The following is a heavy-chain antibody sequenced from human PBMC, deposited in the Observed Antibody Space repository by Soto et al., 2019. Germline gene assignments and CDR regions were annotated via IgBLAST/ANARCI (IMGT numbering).Heavy chain of an antibody. CDR1: GDSLRGQS. V-gene: IGHV4-34*01. Sequence: QVQLQQWGAGLLKASETLSLTCAVVGDSLRGQSWNWIRQSPGKGLEWIGELDQSGGTNYNPSLKSRAIISDDTSKNKFSLTLTSVTAADTAVYYCARKDSYGWSGESLDVWGQGTTVTVSS. CDR3: ARKDSYGWSGESLDV. CDR2: LDQSGGT. J-gene: IGHJ6*02. D-gene: IGHD6-19*01.